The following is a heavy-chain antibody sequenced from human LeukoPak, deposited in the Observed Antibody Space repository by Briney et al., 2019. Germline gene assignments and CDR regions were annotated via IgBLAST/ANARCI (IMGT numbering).Heavy chain of an antibody. CDR3: ARGGEERYGSFDY. D-gene: IGHD2-15*01. CDR1: GFTFSSYG. CDR2: IWYDGSNK. V-gene: IGHV3-33*01. J-gene: IGHJ4*02. Sequence: GGSLRLSCAAFGFTFSSYGMHWVRQAPGKGLEWVAVIWYDGSNKYYADSVKGRFTISRDNSKNTRYLQMNSLRAEDTDVYYCARGGEERYGSFDYWGQGTLVTVS.